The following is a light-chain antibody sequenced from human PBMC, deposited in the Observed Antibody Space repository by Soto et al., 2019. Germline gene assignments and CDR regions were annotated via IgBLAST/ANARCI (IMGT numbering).Light chain of an antibody. CDR2: GVS. V-gene: IGLV2-14*01. CDR3: SSYTRTSSYV. J-gene: IGLJ1*01. CDR1: SSDIGDYNY. Sequence: QSALTQPASVSGSPGQSITISCTGTSSDIGDYNYVSWYQQHPSKAPKLMIFGVSNRPSGISNRFSGSKSGNTASLTISGLQADDEADYYCSSYTRTSSYVFGTGTKVTVL.